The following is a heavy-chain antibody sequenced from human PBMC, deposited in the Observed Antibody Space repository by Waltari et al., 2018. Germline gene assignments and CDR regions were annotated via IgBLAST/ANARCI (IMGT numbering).Heavy chain of an antibody. J-gene: IGHJ5*02. CDR2: IYYSGST. Sequence: QVQLQESGPGLVKPSETLSLTCTVSGGSIRTYYWSWIRQPPGKGLEWIGYIYYSGSTNYNPPLKSRVTISVDTSKNQFSLKLSSVTAADTAVYYCARQAALGWFDPWGQGTLVTVSS. D-gene: IGHD6-6*01. CDR1: GGSIRTYY. V-gene: IGHV4-59*08. CDR3: ARQAALGWFDP.